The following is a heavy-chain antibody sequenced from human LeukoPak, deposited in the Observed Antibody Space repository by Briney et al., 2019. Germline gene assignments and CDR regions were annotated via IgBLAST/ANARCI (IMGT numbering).Heavy chain of an antibody. V-gene: IGHV3-7*01. Sequence: PGGSLRLSCAASGFSFSDYWMSWVRQAPGKGLEWVASMKKDGSDEKYVDSVRGRFTISRDNAKNLLFLQMNSLRAEDTAVYFCGRVHEGSVYRPTECWGQGTLVTVST. CDR3: GRVHEGSVYRPTEC. D-gene: IGHD5/OR15-5a*01. J-gene: IGHJ4*02. CDR2: MKKDGSDE. CDR1: GFSFSDYW.